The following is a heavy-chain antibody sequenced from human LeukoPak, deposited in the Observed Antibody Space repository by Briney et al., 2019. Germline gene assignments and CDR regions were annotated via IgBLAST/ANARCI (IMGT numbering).Heavy chain of an antibody. D-gene: IGHD4-17*01. CDR1: GFTVSTNY. Sequence: GGSLRLSCAASGFTVSTNYMTWVRQAPGKGLEWVSVISSAGSTYYADSVKGRFTISRDNSKNTLYLQMNSLREEDTAVYYCASQTTVKYYFDSWGQGTLVTVSS. J-gene: IGHJ4*02. V-gene: IGHV3-53*01. CDR3: ASQTTVKYYFDS. CDR2: ISSAGST.